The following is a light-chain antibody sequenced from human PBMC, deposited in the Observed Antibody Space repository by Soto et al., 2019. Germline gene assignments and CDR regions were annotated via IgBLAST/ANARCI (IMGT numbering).Light chain of an antibody. CDR2: DTS. Sequence: EIVMTESPATLSVSPGERATLSCRACQSVISSNLAWYQQKPGQAPRLLIYDTSTRATGIPARFSGSGSGTEFTLTISSLQSEDFAVYHCQQYNKWPLTFGGGTTVDIK. CDR3: QQYNKWPLT. CDR1: QSVISSN. J-gene: IGKJ4*01. V-gene: IGKV3-15*01.